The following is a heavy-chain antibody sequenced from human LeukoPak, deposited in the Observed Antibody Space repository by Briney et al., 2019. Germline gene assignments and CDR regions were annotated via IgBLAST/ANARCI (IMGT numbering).Heavy chain of an antibody. CDR1: GITFRSYW. CDR3: VRDTPYGDYTFEY. Sequence: GGSLRLSCEVSGITFRSYWMHWVRQAPGKGLVWVSRINSDGSSRTYADSVKGRFTIPRDDGKNTLYLQMNGLRAEHTAVYYCVRDTPYGDYTFEYWGHGTLVTVSS. CDR2: INSDGSSR. V-gene: IGHV3-74*01. J-gene: IGHJ4*01. D-gene: IGHD4-17*01.